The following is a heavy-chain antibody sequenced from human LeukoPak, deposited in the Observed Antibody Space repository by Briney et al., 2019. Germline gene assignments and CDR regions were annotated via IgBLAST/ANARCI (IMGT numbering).Heavy chain of an antibody. J-gene: IGHJ3*02. CDR1: GYSISSGNY. CDR2: SFYSGTT. V-gene: IGHV4-38-2*01. Sequence: SETLSLTCAVSGYSISSGNYWGWVRQPPGKGLEWIGSSFYSGTTYYNPSLKSRVTISIDTSKNQVSLNLRSVTAADTAVYYCARAGFDIWGQGTMATVSS. CDR3: ARAGFDI.